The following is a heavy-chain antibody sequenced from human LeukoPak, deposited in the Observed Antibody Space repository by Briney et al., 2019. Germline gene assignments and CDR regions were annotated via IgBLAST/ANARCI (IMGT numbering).Heavy chain of an antibody. V-gene: IGHV4-61*10. CDR2: IYYSGST. CDR3: ARGGNSDYYYDSSGYYSA. D-gene: IGHD3-22*01. CDR1: GGSISSGSYC. Sequence: SQTLSLTCTVSGGSISSGSYCWSWIRQPAGKGLEWIGYIYYSGSTNYNPSLKSRVTISVDTSKNQFSLKLSSVTAADTAVYYCARGGNSDYYYDSSGYYSAWGQGILVTVSS. J-gene: IGHJ5*02.